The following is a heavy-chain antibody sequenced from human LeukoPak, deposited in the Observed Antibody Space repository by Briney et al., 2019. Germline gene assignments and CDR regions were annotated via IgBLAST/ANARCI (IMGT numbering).Heavy chain of an antibody. CDR1: GGSISSSNYY. Sequence: ASETLSLTCTVSGGSISSSNYYWGWIRQPPGKGLEWIGSIHYSGKTYHNPSLKSRVTISVDTSKNQFSLKLRSVTAADTAVYYCARHGPNCGSDCYPPQFDYWGQGTLVTVSS. D-gene: IGHD2-21*02. V-gene: IGHV4-39*01. CDR3: ARHGPNCGSDCYPPQFDY. CDR2: IHYSGKT. J-gene: IGHJ4*02.